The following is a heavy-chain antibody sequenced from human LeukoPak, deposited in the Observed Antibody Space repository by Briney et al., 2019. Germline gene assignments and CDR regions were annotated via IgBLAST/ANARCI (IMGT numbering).Heavy chain of an antibody. CDR3: ARVPIVVVPAVLLTFTNYYYMDV. CDR1: GYTFTSYD. J-gene: IGHJ6*03. V-gene: IGHV1-8*01. CDR2: MNPNSGNT. D-gene: IGHD2-2*01. Sequence: ASVNVSCKACGYTFTSYDINGVRQATGQELEGMGWMNPNSGNTGYAQKFQGRVTMTRNTSISTAYMELSSLRSEDTAVYYCARVPIVVVPAVLLTFTNYYYMDVWGKGTTVTVSS.